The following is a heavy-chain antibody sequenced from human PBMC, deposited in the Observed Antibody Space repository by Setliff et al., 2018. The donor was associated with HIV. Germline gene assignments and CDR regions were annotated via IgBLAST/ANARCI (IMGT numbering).Heavy chain of an antibody. Sequence: SETLSLTCAVYGGSFSGYYWSWIRQPPGKGLEWLGEIDHTESTNYNLSLKSRITMSADPSKNQFSLKVRSVIAADTALYYCARGRNYGSPYFYYMDVWATGTTVTVSS. J-gene: IGHJ6*03. CDR2: IDHTEST. CDR3: ARGRNYGSPYFYYMDV. CDR1: GGSFSGYY. D-gene: IGHD3-10*01. V-gene: IGHV4-34*01.